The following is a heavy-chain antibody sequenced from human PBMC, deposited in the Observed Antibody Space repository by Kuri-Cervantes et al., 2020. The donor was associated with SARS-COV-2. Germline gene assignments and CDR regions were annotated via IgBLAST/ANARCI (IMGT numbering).Heavy chain of an antibody. D-gene: IGHD4-17*01. Sequence: GGSLRLSCAASGFTFSASALHWVRQASGKGPEWVGHIKSEANSHATAYAASVEGRFTISRDDSKNTAYLQMNSLKTEDTAVYYCAVGGPYADYVLAFDPWGQGTLVTVSS. J-gene: IGHJ5*02. CDR1: GFTFSASA. V-gene: IGHV3-73*01. CDR2: IKSEANSHAT. CDR3: AVGGPYADYVLAFDP.